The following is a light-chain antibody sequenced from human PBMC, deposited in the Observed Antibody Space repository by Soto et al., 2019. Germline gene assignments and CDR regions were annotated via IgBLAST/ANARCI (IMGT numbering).Light chain of an antibody. CDR2: DVS. V-gene: IGLV2-11*01. J-gene: IGLJ1*01. CDR3: CSYVGSYSYV. Sequence: QSALTQPRSVSGSPGQSVTVSCIGTSSDVGDYNSVSWYQQHPGKAPKLMIYDVSKRPSGVPDRFSGSKSGNTASLTISGLQAEDEADYYCCSYVGSYSYVFGIGTKLNVL. CDR1: SSDVGDYNS.